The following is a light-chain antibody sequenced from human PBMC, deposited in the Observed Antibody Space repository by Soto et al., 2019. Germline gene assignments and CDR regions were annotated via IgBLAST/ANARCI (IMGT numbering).Light chain of an antibody. CDR3: QQYNNWPQIT. Sequence: VMTQSPVSLSVTLGERATIICRSGQRVLYSSNNKNYLAWYQQKPGQPPKLLIYWASTRESGVPDRFSGSGSGTDFTLTISSLQAEDFAVYYCQQYNNWPQITSGQGALL. CDR1: QRVLYSSNNKNY. J-gene: IGKJ5*01. CDR2: WAS. V-gene: IGKV4-1*01.